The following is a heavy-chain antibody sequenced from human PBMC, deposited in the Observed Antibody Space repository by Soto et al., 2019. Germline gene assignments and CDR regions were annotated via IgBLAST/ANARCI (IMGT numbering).Heavy chain of an antibody. D-gene: IGHD3-9*01. CDR3: GRDENLLLRFFGRLTPPHYYYYYGMDV. V-gene: IGHV3-30-3*01. CDR1: GFTFSSYA. CDR2: ISYDGSNK. J-gene: IGHJ6*02. Sequence: GGSLRLSCAASGFTFSSYAMHWVRQAPGKXLEWVAVISYDGSNKYYAASVKGRLTISRDNSKNTLYLQMNSRRAEDTAVYYCGRDENLLLRFFGRLTPPHYYYYYGMDVWGQGTTVTVSS.